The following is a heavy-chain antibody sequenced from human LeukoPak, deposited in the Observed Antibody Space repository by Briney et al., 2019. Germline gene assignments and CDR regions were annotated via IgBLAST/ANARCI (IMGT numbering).Heavy chain of an antibody. CDR1: GFTFSSYW. Sequence: GGSLRLSCAASGFTFSSYWMHWVRQAPGKGLVWVSRISDGGSTTTYADSVKGRFTISRDNAKNTLYLQMNGLRAEDTAVYYCAGSLGPLTEYWGQGTLVTVSS. CDR2: ISDGGSTT. D-gene: IGHD7-27*01. V-gene: IGHV3-74*01. J-gene: IGHJ4*02. CDR3: AGSLGPLTEY.